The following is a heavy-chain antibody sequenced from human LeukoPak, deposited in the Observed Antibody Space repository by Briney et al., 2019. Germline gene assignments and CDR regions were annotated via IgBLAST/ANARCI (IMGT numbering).Heavy chain of an antibody. CDR1: GFSFKNYG. J-gene: IGHJ6*02. V-gene: IGHV3-30*18. D-gene: IGHD5-24*01. CDR3: AKEWRWEKNIYGVNV. CDR2: MSHDGNKK. Sequence: GGSLRLSCVASGFSFKNYGMHWVRQAPGKGLEWVAEMSHDGNKKYYGDSVKGRFTISRDNSKNTLYLYMNSLRPEDTAVYYCAKEWRWEKNIYGVNVWGQGTTVTVSS.